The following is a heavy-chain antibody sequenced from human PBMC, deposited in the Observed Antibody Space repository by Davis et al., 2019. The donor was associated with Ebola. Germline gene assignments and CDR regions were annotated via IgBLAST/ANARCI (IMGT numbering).Heavy chain of an antibody. CDR1: GYTFTSYD. J-gene: IGHJ6*02. Sequence: ASVKVSCKASGYTFTSYDINWVRQATGQGFEWMGWMNPNSGNTGYAQKFQGRVTMTRNTSISTAYMELSSLRSEDTAVYYCARARITIFGVVILYHYYYGMDVWGQGTTVTVSS. V-gene: IGHV1-8*01. CDR3: ARARITIFGVVILYHYYYGMDV. CDR2: MNPNSGNT. D-gene: IGHD3-3*01.